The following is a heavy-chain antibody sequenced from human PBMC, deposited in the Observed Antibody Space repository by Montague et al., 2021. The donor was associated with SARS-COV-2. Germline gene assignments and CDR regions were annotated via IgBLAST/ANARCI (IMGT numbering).Heavy chain of an antibody. Sequence: SLRLSCAASGFTFSSYAMHWVRQAPGKGLEWVAVISYDGSNKYYADSVKGRFTISRDNSKSTLYLQMNSLRAEDTAVYCCAREPLLLGFGEFLDYWGQGTLVTVSS. CDR1: GFTFSSYA. V-gene: IGHV3-30*04. D-gene: IGHD3-10*01. CDR2: ISYDGSNK. J-gene: IGHJ4*02. CDR3: AREPLLLGFGEFLDY.